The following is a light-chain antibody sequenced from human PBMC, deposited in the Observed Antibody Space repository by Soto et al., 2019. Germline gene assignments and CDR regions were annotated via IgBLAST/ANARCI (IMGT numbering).Light chain of an antibody. CDR3: AAWDDSLNGVV. J-gene: IGLJ2*01. V-gene: IGLV1-44*01. Sequence: QSVLTQPPSASGTPGQRVTISCSRSSSNIGSNTVNWYQQLPGTAPKLLMYSNSQRPSGVPDRFSGSKSGTSASLAISGLQSEDEADYYCAAWDDSLNGVVFGGGTKLTVL. CDR1: SSNIGSNT. CDR2: SNS.